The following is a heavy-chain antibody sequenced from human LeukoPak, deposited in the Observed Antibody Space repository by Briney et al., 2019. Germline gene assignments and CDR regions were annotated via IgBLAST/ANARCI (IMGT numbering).Heavy chain of an antibody. J-gene: IGHJ4*02. CDR1: GFTFDDYA. D-gene: IGHD3-22*01. CDR3: AKGKGNNYYDSSGYYALFDY. V-gene: IGHV3-9*03. CDR2: ISWNSGSI. Sequence: QPGRSLGLSCAASGFTFDDYAMHWVRQAPGKGLEWVSGISWNSGSIGYADSVKGRFTISRDNAKNSLYLQMNSLRAEDMALYYRAKGKGNNYYDSSGYYALFDYWGQGTLVTVSS.